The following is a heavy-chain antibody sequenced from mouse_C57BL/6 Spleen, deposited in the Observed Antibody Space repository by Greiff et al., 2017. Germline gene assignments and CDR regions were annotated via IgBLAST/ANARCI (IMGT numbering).Heavy chain of an antibody. D-gene: IGHD1-1*01. Sequence: VKQRPGQGLEWIGRIHPSDSDTNYNQKFKGKATLTVDKSSSTAYMQLSSLTSEDSAVYYCAIGTITPDYWGQGTTLTVSS. J-gene: IGHJ2*01. V-gene: IGHV1-74*01. CDR2: IHPSDSDT. CDR3: AIGTITPDY.